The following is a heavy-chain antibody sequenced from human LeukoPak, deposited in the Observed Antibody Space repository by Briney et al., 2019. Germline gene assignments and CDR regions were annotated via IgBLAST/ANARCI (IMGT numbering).Heavy chain of an antibody. V-gene: IGHV4-31*03. Sequence: SETLTLSCTVSGGSFSSGGYYWSWIRQHPGKGLVWIVYIYYSGSTYYDPSLKSRVTITVYTSKKQFSLKQSSITAADAAVYYCARGTRRDYFDYWGQGTLVPVSS. CDR2: IYYSGST. CDR1: GGSFSSGGYY. J-gene: IGHJ4*02. CDR3: ARGTRRDYFDY.